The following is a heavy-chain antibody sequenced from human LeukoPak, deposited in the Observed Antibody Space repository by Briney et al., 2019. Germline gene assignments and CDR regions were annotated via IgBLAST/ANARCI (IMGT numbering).Heavy chain of an antibody. J-gene: IGHJ3*02. V-gene: IGHV1-2*02. CDR1: GYTFTSYD. CDR2: INPNSGGT. CDR3: ARDPDAFDI. Sequence: ASVKVSCKASGYTFTSYDINWVRQATGQGLEWMGWINPNSGGTNYAQKFQGRVTMTRDTSISTAYMELSRLRSDDTAVYYCARDPDAFDIWGQGTMVTVSS.